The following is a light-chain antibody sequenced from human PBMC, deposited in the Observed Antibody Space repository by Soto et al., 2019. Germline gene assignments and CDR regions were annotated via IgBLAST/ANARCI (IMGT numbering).Light chain of an antibody. CDR1: QIVSSN. J-gene: IGKJ1*01. Sequence: EIVMTQAPGTLSVSPGEIATLSCSASQIVSSNLAWYQQKPGQAPRLLIYGASTRASGIPARFRGSGSGTESTLTISSLQSEDFAVYYCQQYDDWPPWKFGPGTKVDIK. CDR3: QQYDDWPPWK. CDR2: GAS. V-gene: IGKV3-15*01.